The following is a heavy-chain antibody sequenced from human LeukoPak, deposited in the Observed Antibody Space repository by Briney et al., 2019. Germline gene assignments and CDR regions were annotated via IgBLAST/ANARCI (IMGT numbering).Heavy chain of an antibody. CDR1: GFNFNAYT. J-gene: IGHJ4*02. CDR2: IRGAATT. D-gene: IGHD5-24*01. Sequence: LAGGSLRLSCATSGFNFNAYTMHWVRQAPGKGLEWVSFIRGAATTNYADSVKGRFTVSSDNSKNSLYLQMNSLRPEDSGLYYCAKERDGHKDGLAHWGRGTLVTVSS. V-gene: IGHV3-43*01. CDR3: AKERDGHKDGLAH.